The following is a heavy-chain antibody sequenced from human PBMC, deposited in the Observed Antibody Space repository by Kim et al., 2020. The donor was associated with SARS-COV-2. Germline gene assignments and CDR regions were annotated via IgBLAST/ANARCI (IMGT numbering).Heavy chain of an antibody. CDR2: ISASGAIT. J-gene: IGHJ3*01. CDR3: AKERVEVTSTAKRGSLDL. V-gene: IGHV3-23*01. Sequence: GGSLRLSCEASGFTFSNYGVYWVRQAPGKGLEWVSVISASGAITYYADSVKGRFTISRDNSKNTLYLEMNSLRAEDTALYYCAKERVEVTSTAKRGSLDLWGQGTLVTVSS. D-gene: IGHD2-15*01. CDR1: GFTFSNYG.